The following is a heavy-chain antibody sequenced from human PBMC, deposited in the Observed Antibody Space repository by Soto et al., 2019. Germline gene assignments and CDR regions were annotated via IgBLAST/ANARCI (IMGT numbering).Heavy chain of an antibody. V-gene: IGHV1-18*04. Sequence: QLPLVQSGPEVQNPGASAKVSCKASGDSFANYGITWVRQAPGQALEWMGWITTSNGTTHYTQNLQGRVTMTTDTSTNTAYLELWRLRSDDTAVYYCARAFSYGSFWYFDLWGRGTLVTVSS. CDR1: GDSFANYG. J-gene: IGHJ2*01. CDR2: ITTSNGTT. D-gene: IGHD3-16*01. CDR3: ARAFSYGSFWYFDL.